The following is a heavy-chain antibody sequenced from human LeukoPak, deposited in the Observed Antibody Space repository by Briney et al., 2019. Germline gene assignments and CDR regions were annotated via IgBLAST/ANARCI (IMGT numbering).Heavy chain of an antibody. V-gene: IGHV3-33*01. D-gene: IGHD3-9*01. Sequence: GRSLRLSCAASGFTFSSYGMHWVRQAPGKGLEWVAVIWYDGSNKYYADSVKGRFTISRDNSKNTLYLQMNSLRVEDTAVYYCAAQFNDILTGYYNRPFDYWGQGTLVTVSS. CDR1: GFTFSSYG. J-gene: IGHJ4*02. CDR2: IWYDGSNK. CDR3: AAQFNDILTGYYNRPFDY.